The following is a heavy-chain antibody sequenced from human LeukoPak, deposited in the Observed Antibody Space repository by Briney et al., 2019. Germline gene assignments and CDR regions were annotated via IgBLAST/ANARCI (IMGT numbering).Heavy chain of an antibody. CDR2: IYYSGST. D-gene: IGHD3-9*01. CDR1: GGSISSGGYY. J-gene: IGHJ4*02. CDR3: ARADKRYFDWLLFDY. Sequence: PSETLSLTCTVSGGSISSGGYYWSWIRQPPGKGLEWIGYIYYSGSTNYNPSLKSRVTISVDTSKNQFSLKLSSVTAADTAVYYCARADKRYFDWLLFDYWGQGTLVTVSS. V-gene: IGHV4-61*08.